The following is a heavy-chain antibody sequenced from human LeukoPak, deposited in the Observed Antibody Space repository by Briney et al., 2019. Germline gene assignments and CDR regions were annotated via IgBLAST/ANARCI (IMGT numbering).Heavy chain of an antibody. CDR2: IFPNTGDT. D-gene: IGHD3-16*02. CDR1: GYAFIGYY. J-gene: IGHJ4*02. V-gene: IGHV1-2*02. CDR3: ARDSGWGNYRSVDYFDY. Sequence: ASMKVSCKASGYAFIGYYIHWVRQAPGQGLEWLGSIFPNTGDTRYAQKFQGRVTMTRDTSISTASMELRRLKSHGSAVYYCARDSGWGNYRSVDYFDYWGQGTLVTVSS.